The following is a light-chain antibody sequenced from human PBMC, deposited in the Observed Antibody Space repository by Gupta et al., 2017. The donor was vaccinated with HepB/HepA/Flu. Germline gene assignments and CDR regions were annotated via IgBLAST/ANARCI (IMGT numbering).Light chain of an antibody. Sequence: QSALTQPPSASGSPGQSVTISCTGTSSDVGGYNFVSWYQQHPGKAPELMIYEVNKRPSGVPDRFSGSKSGNTASLTVSGLQAEDEADYYCSSFAGGNRVFGGGTKLTVL. J-gene: IGLJ2*01. CDR3: SSFAGGNRV. CDR2: EVN. V-gene: IGLV2-8*01. CDR1: SSDVGGYNF.